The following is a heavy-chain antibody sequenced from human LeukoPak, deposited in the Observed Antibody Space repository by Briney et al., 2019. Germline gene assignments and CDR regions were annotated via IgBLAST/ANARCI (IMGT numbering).Heavy chain of an antibody. CDR3: AKDRDDILTGCFDY. D-gene: IGHD3-9*01. Sequence: QPGGSLRLSCAASGFTFSSYGMHWVRQAPGKGLEWVAFIRYDGSNKYYADSVKGRFTISGDNSKNTLYLQMNSLRAEDTAVYYCAKDRDDILTGCFDYWGQGTLVTVSS. CDR2: IRYDGSNK. CDR1: GFTFSSYG. J-gene: IGHJ4*02. V-gene: IGHV3-30*02.